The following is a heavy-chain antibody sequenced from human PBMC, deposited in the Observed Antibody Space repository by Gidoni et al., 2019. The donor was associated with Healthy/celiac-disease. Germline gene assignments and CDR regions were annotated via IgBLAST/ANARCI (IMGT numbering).Heavy chain of an antibody. CDR2: ISWNSGSI. J-gene: IGHJ3*02. D-gene: IGHD6-13*01. Sequence: EVQLVESGGGLVQPGRSLRLSCAASGFTFADYAMHWVRQAPGKGLGWVSGISWNSGSIGYADSVKGRFTISRDNAKNSLYLQMNSLRAEDTALYYCAKDIEDGAAACTPAFDIWGQGTMVTVSS. V-gene: IGHV3-9*01. CDR3: AKDIEDGAAACTPAFDI. CDR1: GFTFADYA.